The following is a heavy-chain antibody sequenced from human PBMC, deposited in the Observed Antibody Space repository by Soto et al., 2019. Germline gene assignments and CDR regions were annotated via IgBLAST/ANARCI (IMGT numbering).Heavy chain of an antibody. Sequence: QVQLVQSGAEVKKPGSSVKVSCKASGGIFSKRAINWMRQAPGQGLEWMGGIVPRFGTPNYAQKFQARVKITADESTNTANLELSNLRPDDTAVYYCAKDLDESVLGITFEIWGQGTMVTVSS. CDR1: GGIFSKRA. CDR3: AKDLDESVLGITFEI. CDR2: IVPRFGTP. V-gene: IGHV1-69*12. J-gene: IGHJ3*02. D-gene: IGHD7-27*01.